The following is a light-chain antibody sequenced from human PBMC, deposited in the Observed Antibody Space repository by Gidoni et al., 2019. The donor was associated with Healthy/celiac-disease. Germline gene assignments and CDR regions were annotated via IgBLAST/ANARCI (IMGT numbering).Light chain of an antibody. V-gene: IGKV3-15*01. CDR3: QQYNNWPLYT. J-gene: IGKJ2*01. Sequence: EIVMTQSPATLSVSPGERATLSCRASQSVSSNLAWYQQKPGQAPRLLIYGASTRATGSPARFSGSGSRTDFTLTISSLQSEDFAVYYCQQYNNWPLYTFGQGTKLEIK. CDR2: GAS. CDR1: QSVSSN.